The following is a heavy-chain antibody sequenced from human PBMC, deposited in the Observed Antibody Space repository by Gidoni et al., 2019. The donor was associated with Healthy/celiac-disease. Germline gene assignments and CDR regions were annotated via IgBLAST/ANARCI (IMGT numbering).Heavy chain of an antibody. CDR2: ISYDGSNK. J-gene: IGHJ5*02. CDR3: ARDLKVVAANNWFDP. V-gene: IGHV3-30-3*01. Sequence: QVQLVESGGGVVQPGRLLRLSCADSGRTSSSYAMHWVRQAPGKGLEWVAVISYDGSNKSYADSVKGRFTISRDNSKTTLYLQMNSLRAEDTAVYYCARDLKVVAANNWFDPWGQGTLVTVSS. D-gene: IGHD2-15*01. CDR1: GRTSSSYA.